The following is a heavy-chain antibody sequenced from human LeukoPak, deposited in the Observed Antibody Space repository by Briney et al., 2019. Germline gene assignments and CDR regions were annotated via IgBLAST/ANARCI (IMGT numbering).Heavy chain of an antibody. D-gene: IGHD2-2*02. J-gene: IGHJ4*02. Sequence: LEWVAVISYDGSNKYYADSVKGRFTISRDNSKSTLYLQMNSLRAEDTTVYYFARGHIPLNLIGTNLGQGTLVTVSS. CDR3: ARGHIPLNLIGTN. V-gene: IGHV3-30*04. CDR2: ISYDGSNK.